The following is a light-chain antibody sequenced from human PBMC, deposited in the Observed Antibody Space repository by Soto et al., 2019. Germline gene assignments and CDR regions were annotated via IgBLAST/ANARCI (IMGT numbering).Light chain of an antibody. J-gene: IGLJ1*01. CDR1: SSDVGAYNY. CDR3: SSYTVSSTSV. V-gene: IGLV2-14*01. Sequence: QSALTQPASVSGSPGQSITISCTGTSSDVGAYNYVSWYQQHPGKAPKLMIYDVSNRPSGVSNRFSGSKSGNTASLTISGLQAEDEADYFCSSYTVSSTSVFGTGTRSPS. CDR2: DVS.